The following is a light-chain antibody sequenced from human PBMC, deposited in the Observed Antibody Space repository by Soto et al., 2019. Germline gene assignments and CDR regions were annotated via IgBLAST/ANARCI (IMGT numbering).Light chain of an antibody. J-gene: IGKJ2*01. Sequence: DIKMTQSPSSVSASVGDRVTITCRASQDISNWLAWYQQKPRKDPRLLIYTASNLQSGDTSTFSDSGAGTDFSLIISGLQPEGFAIYCCQQANNFPYTFGQGTKLEI. CDR3: QQANNFPYT. V-gene: IGKV1-12*01. CDR2: TAS. CDR1: QDISNW.